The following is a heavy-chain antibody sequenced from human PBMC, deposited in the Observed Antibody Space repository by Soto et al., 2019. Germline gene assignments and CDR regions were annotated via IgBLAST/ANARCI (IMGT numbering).Heavy chain of an antibody. D-gene: IGHD3-9*01. J-gene: IGHJ4*02. V-gene: IGHV4-59*08. CDR1: GGSIGTYY. CDR2: IYYRGNT. Sequence: QVQLQESGPGLVKPSETLSLTCTVSGGSIGTYYWSWIRQPPGKGLEWIGYIYYRGNTDYNPSLKIRVTLSLDTPKNQFSLKLSSVTAADTAVYYCARHPGYYDILTGYTTYYFDYWGQGILVTVSS. CDR3: ARHPGYYDILTGYTTYYFDY.